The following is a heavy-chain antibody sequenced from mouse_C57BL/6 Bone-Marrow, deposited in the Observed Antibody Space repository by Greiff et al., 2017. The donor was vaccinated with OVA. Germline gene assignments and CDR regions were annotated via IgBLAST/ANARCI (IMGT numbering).Heavy chain of an antibody. CDR2: IDPNSGGT. J-gene: IGHJ2*01. CDR1: GYTFTSYW. V-gene: IGHV1-72*01. D-gene: IGHD1-1*01. Sequence: QVQLQQPGAELVKPGASVKLSCKASGYTFTSYWMHWVKQRPGRGLEWIGRIDPNSGGTKYNEKFKSKATLTVDKPSSPAYMQLSSLTSEDSAVYNCARFRSTGVATDDWGQGTTLTVSS. CDR3: ARFRSTGVATDD.